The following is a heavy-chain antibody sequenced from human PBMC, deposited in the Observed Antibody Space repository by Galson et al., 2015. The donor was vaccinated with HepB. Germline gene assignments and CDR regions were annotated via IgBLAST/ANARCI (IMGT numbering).Heavy chain of an antibody. D-gene: IGHD6-13*01. CDR1: GYTFTGYY. V-gene: IGHV1-2*02. Sequence: SVKVSCKASGYTFTGYYMHWVRQAPGQGLEWMGWINPNSGGTNYAQKFQGRVTMTRDTSISTAYMELSRLRSDDTAVYYCARDRPIAAAGDDAFDIWGQGTMVTVSS. J-gene: IGHJ3*02. CDR2: INPNSGGT. CDR3: ARDRPIAAAGDDAFDI.